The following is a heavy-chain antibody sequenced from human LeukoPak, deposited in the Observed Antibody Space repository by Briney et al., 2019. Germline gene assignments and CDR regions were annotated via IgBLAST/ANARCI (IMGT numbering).Heavy chain of an antibody. Sequence: GGSLRLSCAASGFTFSDYYMSWIRQAPGKGLEWVSYISSSGSTIYYADSVKGRFTISRDNAKNSLYLQMNSLRAEDTAVYYCARDYDFWSGYYGGHAFDIWGQGTMVTVSS. CDR2: ISSSGSTI. J-gene: IGHJ3*02. V-gene: IGHV3-11*04. CDR3: ARDYDFWSGYYGGHAFDI. CDR1: GFTFSDYY. D-gene: IGHD3-3*01.